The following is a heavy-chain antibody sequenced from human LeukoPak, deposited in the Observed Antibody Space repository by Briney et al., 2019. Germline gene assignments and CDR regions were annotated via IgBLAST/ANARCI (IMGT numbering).Heavy chain of an antibody. D-gene: IGHD3-22*01. Sequence: GGSLRLSCAASGFTFSSYSMNWVRQAPGKGLEWVSSISTSNTYIYYADSVKGRFTISRDNAKNSLYLQMNSLRAEDTAVYYCARVAGGSGFNDYWGQGTLVTVSS. CDR2: ISTSNTYI. J-gene: IGHJ4*02. CDR1: GFTFSSYS. V-gene: IGHV3-21*01. CDR3: ARVAGGSGFNDY.